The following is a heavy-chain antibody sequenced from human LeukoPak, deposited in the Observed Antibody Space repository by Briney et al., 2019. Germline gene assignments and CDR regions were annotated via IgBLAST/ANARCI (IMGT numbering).Heavy chain of an antibody. CDR3: AKDRVPGGRWSLDY. CDR2: ILANGTP. V-gene: IGHV3-23*01. CDR1: GFTLSSYT. J-gene: IGHJ4*02. Sequence: PGGSLRLSCAASGFTLSSYTVNWVRQAPGKGLEWVSVILANGTPFYADSVRGRFTISKGNSRNTLFLQMNNLRADDTAIYYCAKDRVPGGRWSLDYWGQGTLVTVSS. D-gene: IGHD2-15*01.